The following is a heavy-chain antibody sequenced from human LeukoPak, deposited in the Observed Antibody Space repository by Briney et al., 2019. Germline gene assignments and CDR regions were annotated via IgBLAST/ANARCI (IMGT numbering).Heavy chain of an antibody. V-gene: IGHV1-46*01. Sequence: ASVKVSCTASGYTFTSYYMHWVRQAPGQGLEWMGIINPSGGSTSYAQKFQGRVTMTRDTSTSTVYMELSSLRSEDTAVYYCARDSVVGGGLNNWLDPWGQGTLVTVSS. J-gene: IGHJ5*02. CDR2: INPSGGST. CDR3: ARDSVVGGGLNNWLDP. CDR1: GYTFTSYY. D-gene: IGHD2-2*01.